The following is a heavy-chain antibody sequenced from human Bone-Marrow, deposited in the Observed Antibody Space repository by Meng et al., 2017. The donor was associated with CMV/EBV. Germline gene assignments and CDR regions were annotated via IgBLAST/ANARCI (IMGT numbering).Heavy chain of an antibody. CDR1: GFIFSDYY. CDR3: ARDWGIVVVTGMDV. V-gene: IGHV3-11*04. D-gene: IGHD3-22*01. J-gene: IGHJ6*02. Sequence: GESLKISCAASGFIFSDYYMNWVRQAPGKGLEWVSYISNSGSTIYYADSVKGRFTISRDNAKNSLYLQMNSLRAEDTAVYYCARDWGIVVVTGMDVWGQGTTVTAP. CDR2: ISNSGSTI.